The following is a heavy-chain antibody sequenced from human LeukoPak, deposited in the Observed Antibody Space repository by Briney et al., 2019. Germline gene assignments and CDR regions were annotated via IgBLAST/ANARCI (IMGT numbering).Heavy chain of an antibody. CDR3: ARHILPGAYYYFGMDV. Sequence: HAGTSLRLSCAASGFIFSSCGVHWVRQAPGKGLEWVAVISYDGSSKHYADSVKGRFTISRDNSKNTLFLQMNSLKVDDTAVYYCARHILPGAYYYFGMDVWGQGTTVTVSS. CDR1: GFIFSSCG. D-gene: IGHD7-27*01. J-gene: IGHJ6*02. CDR2: ISYDGSSK. V-gene: IGHV3-30-3*01.